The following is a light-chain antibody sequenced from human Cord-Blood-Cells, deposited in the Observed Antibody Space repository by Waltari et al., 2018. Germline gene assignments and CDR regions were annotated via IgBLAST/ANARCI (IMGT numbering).Light chain of an antibody. CDR2: AAS. CDR3: QQYYSYPWT. CDR1: QGISSY. Sequence: AIRMTQSPSSFSASTGDRVTITCRASQGISSYLAWYQQKPGKAPKLLIYAASTLQSGVPSRFSGSGSGTDFTLTISCLQSEDFATYYCQQYYSYPWTFGQGTKVENK. V-gene: IGKV1-8*01. J-gene: IGKJ1*01.